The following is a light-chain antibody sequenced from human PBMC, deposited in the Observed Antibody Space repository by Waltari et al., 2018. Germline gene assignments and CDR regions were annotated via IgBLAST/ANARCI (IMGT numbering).Light chain of an antibody. J-gene: IGKJ1*01. CDR2: GTS. CDR3: QQYDYWPWT. Sequence: DIVMTQSPATLSLSPGESATLACSASQSLTRSTFAWFQPKPGQPSRLLSYGTSTRAVGIPXXXSGSGSVPDFSLTISGLQPEDFATYYCQQYDYWPWTFGQGTRVE. V-gene: IGKV3D-15*01. CDR1: QSLTRST.